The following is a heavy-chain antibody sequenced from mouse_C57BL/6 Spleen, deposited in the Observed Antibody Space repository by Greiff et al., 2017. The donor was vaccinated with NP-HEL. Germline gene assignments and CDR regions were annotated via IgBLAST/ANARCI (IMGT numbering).Heavy chain of an antibody. CDR2: IYPRSGNT. J-gene: IGHJ4*01. D-gene: IGHD4-1*01. Sequence: VKLQQSGAELARPGASVKLSCKASGYTFTSYGISWVKQRTGQGLEWIGEIYPRSGNTYYNEKFKGKATLTADKSSSTAYMELRSLTSEDSAVYFCARKLGWAMDYWGQGTSVTVSS. CDR1: GYTFTSYG. CDR3: ARKLGWAMDY. V-gene: IGHV1-81*01.